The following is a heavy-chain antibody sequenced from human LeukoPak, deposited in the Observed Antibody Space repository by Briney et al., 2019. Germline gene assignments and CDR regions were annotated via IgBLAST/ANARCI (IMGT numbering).Heavy chain of an antibody. J-gene: IGHJ4*02. D-gene: IGHD2-2*01. CDR2: ISGSGGST. V-gene: IGHV3-23*01. Sequence: PGGFLRLSCAASGFTFTIYAMSWVRQAPGKGLEWVSAISGSGGSTYYADSVKGRFTISRDNAKNSLYLQMNSLRAEDTAVYYCARDDCSSTSCYLFDYGGQGTLVTVSS. CDR3: ARDDCSSTSCYLFDY. CDR1: GFTFTIYA.